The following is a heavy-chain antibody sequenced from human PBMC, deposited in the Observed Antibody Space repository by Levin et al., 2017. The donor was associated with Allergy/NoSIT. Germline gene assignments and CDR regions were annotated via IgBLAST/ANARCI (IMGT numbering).Heavy chain of an antibody. V-gene: IGHV3-48*01. J-gene: IGHJ4*02. CDR3: ARDSLYYDGSGSYFVY. Sequence: PGGSLRLSCAASGFTFSSHAMNWVRQAPGKGLEWVSYISSTSSTIYYADSVKGRFTISRDNAKNSLYLQMNSLRAEDTAVYYCARDSLYYDGSGSYFVYWGQGTLVTVSS. CDR2: ISSTSSTI. CDR1: GFTFSSHA. D-gene: IGHD3-10*01.